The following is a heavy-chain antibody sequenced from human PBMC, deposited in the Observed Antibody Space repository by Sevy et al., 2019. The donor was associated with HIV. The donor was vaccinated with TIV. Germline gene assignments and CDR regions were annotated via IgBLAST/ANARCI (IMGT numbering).Heavy chain of an antibody. CDR3: ARHSRSWLYYYYYMDV. J-gene: IGHJ6*03. V-gene: IGHV3-48*03. D-gene: IGHD6-13*01. Sequence: GGSLRLSCAASGFTFSSYEMNWVRQAPGKGLEWVSYISSSGSTIYYEDSVKGRFTISRDNAKNPLYLQMNSLRAEDTAVYYCARHSRSWLYYYYYMDVWGKGTTVTVSS. CDR2: ISSSGSTI. CDR1: GFTFSSYE.